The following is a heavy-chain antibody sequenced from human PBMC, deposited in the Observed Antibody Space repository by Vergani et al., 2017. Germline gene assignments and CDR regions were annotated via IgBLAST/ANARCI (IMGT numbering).Heavy chain of an antibody. J-gene: IGHJ5*02. D-gene: IGHD6-19*01. CDR1: GGSISSGGYY. V-gene: IGHV4-31*03. CDR2: IYYSGGT. CDR3: AGGSSGGYSRWFDP. Sequence: QVQLQESGPGLVKPSQTLSLTCTVSGGSISSGGYYWSWIRQHPGKGLEWIGYIYYSGGTYYNPSLKSRVTISVDTSKNQFSLKLSSVTAADTAVYYCAGGSSGGYSRWFDPWGQGTLVTVSS.